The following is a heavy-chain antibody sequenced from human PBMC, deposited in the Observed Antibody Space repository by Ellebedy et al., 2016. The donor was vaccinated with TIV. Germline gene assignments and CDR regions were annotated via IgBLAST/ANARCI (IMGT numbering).Heavy chain of an antibody. J-gene: IGHJ4*02. CDR3: ARLSSSSWYGQIEC. V-gene: IGHV1-46*01. D-gene: IGHD6-13*01. CDR1: GYTFTSYY. Sequence: AASVKVSCKASGYTFTSYYMHWARQAPGQGPEWMGIINPSGGSTSYAQKFEDRVTMTRDTSTNTVFMDLSSLRSEDTGVYYCARLSSSSWYGQIECWGQGTLATVSS. CDR2: INPSGGST.